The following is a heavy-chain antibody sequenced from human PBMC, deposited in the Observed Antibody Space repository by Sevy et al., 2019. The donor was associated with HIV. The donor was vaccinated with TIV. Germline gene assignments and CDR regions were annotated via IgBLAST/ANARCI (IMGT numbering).Heavy chain of an antibody. CDR2: ISYDGSNK. Sequence: GGSLRLSCAASGFTFSSYAMHWVRQAPGKGLEWVAVISYDGSNKYYADSVKGRFTISRDNSKNTRYRQMNSLRAEDTAVYYCARVGQQLAGLPWYYYGMDVWGQGTTVTVSS. J-gene: IGHJ6*02. CDR1: GFTFSSYA. D-gene: IGHD6-13*01. V-gene: IGHV3-30*04. CDR3: ARVGQQLAGLPWYYYGMDV.